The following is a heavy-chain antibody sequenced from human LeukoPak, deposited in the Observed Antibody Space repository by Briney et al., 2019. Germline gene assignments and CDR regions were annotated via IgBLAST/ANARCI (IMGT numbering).Heavy chain of an antibody. CDR3: ARDHPVGATCFDS. D-gene: IGHD1-26*01. V-gene: IGHV3-20*04. CDR1: RFIFDDYA. J-gene: IGHJ4*02. CDR2: INWNGHST. Sequence: GVSLRLSCAASRFIFDDYAMSWVRQAPGKGLEWVSDINWNGHSTTYADSVKGRFTISRDNAKNSLYLQMNSLRAEDTAFYYCARDHPVGATCFDSWGQGTLVTV.